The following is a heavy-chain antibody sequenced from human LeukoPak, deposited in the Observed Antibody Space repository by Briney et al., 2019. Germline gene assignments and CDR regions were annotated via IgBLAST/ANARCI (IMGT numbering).Heavy chain of an antibody. CDR3: ASSNRGYSYGALDY. CDR2: ISWDSSYT. Sequence: GGSLRLSCAASEFTFSDYYMSWIRQAPGRGLEWVSYISWDSSYTSYADSVKGRFTVSRDNAQKSLYLQMNSLRAEDTAVYYCASSNRGYSYGALDYWGQGTLVTVSS. V-gene: IGHV3-11*06. CDR1: EFTFSDYY. D-gene: IGHD5-18*01. J-gene: IGHJ4*02.